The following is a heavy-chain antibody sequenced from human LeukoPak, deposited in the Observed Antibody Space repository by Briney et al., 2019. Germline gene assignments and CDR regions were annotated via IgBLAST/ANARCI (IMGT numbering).Heavy chain of an antibody. J-gene: IGHJ5*02. CDR1: GYTFTSYG. CDR3: ARDRPGRYCSTISCYSASPFDP. CDR2: ISAYNGNT. V-gene: IGHV1-18*01. D-gene: IGHD2-2*02. Sequence: GASVKVSCKASGYTFTSYGISWVRQAPGQGLEWMGWISAYNGNTNYAQKLQGRLSLTRDMSTSTAYMELSSLRSEDTAVYYCARDRPGRYCSTISCYSASPFDPWGQGTLVTVSS.